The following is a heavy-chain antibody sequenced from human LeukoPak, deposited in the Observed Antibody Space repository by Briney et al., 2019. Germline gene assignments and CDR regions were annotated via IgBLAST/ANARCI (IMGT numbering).Heavy chain of an antibody. Sequence: SETLSLTCTVSGGSISSSSYYWSWIRQPPGKGLEWIGYIYYSGSTNYNPSLKSRVTISVDTSKNQFSLKLSSVTAADTAVYYCARVPTLNYYGSGSYSRPRYYYYYMDVWGKGTTVTVSS. J-gene: IGHJ6*03. CDR3: ARVPTLNYYGSGSYSRPRYYYYYMDV. CDR1: GGSISSSSYY. V-gene: IGHV4-61*01. CDR2: IYYSGST. D-gene: IGHD3-10*01.